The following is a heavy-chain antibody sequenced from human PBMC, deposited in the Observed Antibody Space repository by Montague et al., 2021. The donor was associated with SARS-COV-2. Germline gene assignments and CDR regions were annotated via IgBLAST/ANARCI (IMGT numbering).Heavy chain of an antibody. CDR1: GASISSGGFY. Sequence: TLSLTCTVSGASISSGGFYWSWLRQHPRKGLEWIGFIYYSGTTYHXPSLKSRLTISIDTSKNQFSLKLSSVTAADTAVYYCARGLPYQMVAGAIPNDSMDVWGQGTTVTVSS. V-gene: IGHV4-31*03. D-gene: IGHD1-1*01. CDR3: ARGLPYQMVAGAIPNDSMDV. CDR2: IYYSGTT. J-gene: IGHJ6*02.